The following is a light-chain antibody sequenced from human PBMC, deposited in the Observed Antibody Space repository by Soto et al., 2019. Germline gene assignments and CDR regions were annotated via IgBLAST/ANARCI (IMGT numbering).Light chain of an antibody. V-gene: IGKV3-15*01. CDR3: QQYNKWPLT. J-gene: IGKJ5*01. CDR2: GAS. Sequence: EIVMTQSPATLSVSPGERATLSCRASQSLFSNLAWYQQKPGQAPRLLIYGASTRATGIPARFSGSGSGTEFTLTISSLQSEDFAVYYCQQYNKWPLTFGQGTRLEMK. CDR1: QSLFSN.